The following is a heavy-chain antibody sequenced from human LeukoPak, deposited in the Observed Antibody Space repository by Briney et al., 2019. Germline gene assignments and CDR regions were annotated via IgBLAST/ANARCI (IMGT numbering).Heavy chain of an antibody. J-gene: IGHJ4*02. V-gene: IGHV3-30*02. Sequence: GGSLRLSCAASGFTFSSYGMHWVRQAPGKGLEWVAFIRYDGSNKYYADSVKGRFTISRDNSKNTLYLQMNSLRAEDTAVYYCAKDEYYYDSSGPQIHWGQGTLVTVSS. CDR1: GFTFSSYG. D-gene: IGHD3-22*01. CDR2: IRYDGSNK. CDR3: AKDEYYYDSSGPQIH.